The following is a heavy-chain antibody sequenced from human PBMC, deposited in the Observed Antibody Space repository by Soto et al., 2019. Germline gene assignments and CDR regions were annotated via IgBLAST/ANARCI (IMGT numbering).Heavy chain of an antibody. CDR3: ARGGGYDSSYYYYYYYMDV. D-gene: IGHD5-12*01. V-gene: IGHV1-2*04. CDR1: GYTFTGYY. J-gene: IGHJ6*03. CDR2: INPNSGGT. Sequence: ASVKVSCKASGYTFTGYYMHWVRQAPGQGLEWMGWINPNSGGTNYAQKFQGWVTMTRDTSISTTYMELSRLRSDDTAVYYCARGGGYDSSYYYYYYYMDVWGKGTTVTVSS.